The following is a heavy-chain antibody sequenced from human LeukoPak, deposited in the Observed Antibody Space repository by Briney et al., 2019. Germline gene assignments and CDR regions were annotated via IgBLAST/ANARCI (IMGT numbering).Heavy chain of an antibody. CDR1: GGTFSSYA. CDR3: ARDETQRFDY. CDR2: IFPIFGTE. Sequence: ASVKVSCKASGGTFSSYAISWVRQAPGQGLEWMGGIFPIFGTENCAQKFPGRVKISFDESTSTAYIEVSRLRTDEKAEDYCARDETQRFDYWGQGTLVTVSS. J-gene: IGHJ4*02. V-gene: IGHV1-69*01.